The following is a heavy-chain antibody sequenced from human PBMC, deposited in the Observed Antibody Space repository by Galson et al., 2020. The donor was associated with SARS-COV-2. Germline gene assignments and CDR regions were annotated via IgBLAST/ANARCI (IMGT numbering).Heavy chain of an antibody. Sequence: GGSLRLSCAASGFTFSSYGMPWVRQAPGKGLEWVAVISYDGSNKYYADSVKGRFTISRDNSKNTLYLQMNSLRAEDTAVYYCAKDGRYYDILTGYFTSEQPSHYYYYYGMDVWGQGTTVTVSS. CDR1: GFTFSSYG. J-gene: IGHJ6*02. V-gene: IGHV3-30*18. CDR3: AKDGRYYDILTGYFTSEQPSHYYYYYGMDV. D-gene: IGHD3-9*01. CDR2: ISYDGSNK.